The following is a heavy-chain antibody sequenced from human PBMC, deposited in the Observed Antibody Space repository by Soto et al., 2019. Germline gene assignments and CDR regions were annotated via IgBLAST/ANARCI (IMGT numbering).Heavy chain of an antibody. Sequence: QVQLVQSGAEVKKPGASVKVSCKASGYTFTSYDINWVRQTTGQGLEWMGWMNPNSGNTDYAQKFQGRVTRTRNTSISTAYMELSSLRSEDTAVYYCARRSSFYYYYYMDVWGKGTTVTVSS. J-gene: IGHJ6*03. D-gene: IGHD3-16*02. CDR1: GYTFTSYD. CDR2: MNPNSGNT. V-gene: IGHV1-8*01. CDR3: ARRSSFYYYYYMDV.